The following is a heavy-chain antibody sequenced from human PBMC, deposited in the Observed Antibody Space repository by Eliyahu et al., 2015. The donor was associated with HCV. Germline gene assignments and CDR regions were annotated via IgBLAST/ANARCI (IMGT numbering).Heavy chain of an antibody. CDR2: MSHTGKT. Sequence: QVQLQESGPGLVKPSXTLSLTCSVXGXCRXRILTLPGRGPTAAGGGAGXVSHMSHTGKTKVESSLKSRAFLSVDTSKSQFSLTVNSVTAADTAVYYCARLNAVTRNWYFDLWGRGSLVTVSS. CDR3: ARLNAVTRNWYFDL. J-gene: IGHJ2*01. V-gene: IGHV4-61*01. D-gene: IGHD4-17*01. CDR1: GXCRXRILTL.